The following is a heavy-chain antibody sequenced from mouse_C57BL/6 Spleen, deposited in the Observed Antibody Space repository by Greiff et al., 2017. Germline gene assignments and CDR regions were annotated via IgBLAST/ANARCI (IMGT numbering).Heavy chain of an antibody. CDR3: ARSLLRSYYYAMDY. CDR2: IDPSDSYT. J-gene: IGHJ4*01. CDR1: GYTFTSYW. Sequence: QVQLKQPGAELVMPGASVKLSCKASGYTFTSYWMHWVKQRPGQGLEWIGEIDPSDSYTNYNQKFKGKSTLTVDKSSSTAYMQLSSLTSEDSAVYYCARSLLRSYYYAMDYWGQGTSVTVSS. V-gene: IGHV1-69*01. D-gene: IGHD2-1*01.